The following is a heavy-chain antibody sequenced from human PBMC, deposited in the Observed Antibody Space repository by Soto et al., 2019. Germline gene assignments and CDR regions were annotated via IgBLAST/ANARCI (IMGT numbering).Heavy chain of an antibody. D-gene: IGHD1-26*01. J-gene: IGHJ5*02. CDR3: ARIIVGVTVDL. V-gene: IGHV4-61*01. CDR1: GXSFSSDSYF. CDR2: ISYTGDN. Sequence: KTXXTLSLPCTVSGXSFSSDSYFWTWIRQTPGKGLDCIAYISYTGDNNYNPSLKIRFTISVDTSTNQFFLNMTPLTASDTSVYFCARIIVGVTVDLWGQGSLVTVS.